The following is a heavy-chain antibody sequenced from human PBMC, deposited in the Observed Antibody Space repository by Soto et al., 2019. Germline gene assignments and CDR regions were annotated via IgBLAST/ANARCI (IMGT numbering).Heavy chain of an antibody. J-gene: IGHJ6*02. V-gene: IGHV1-3*01. D-gene: IGHD3-10*01. CDR1: GYTFTSYA. CDR2: INAGNGNT. CDR3: ARVTNNYYGSGSYYRNENYYYYYYGMDV. Sequence: VASVKVSCKASGYTFTSYATHWVRQAPGQRLEWMGWINAGNGNTKYSQKFQGRVTITRDTSASTAYMELSSLRSEDTAVYYCARVTNNYYGSGSYYRNENYYYYYYGMDVWGQGTTVTVYS.